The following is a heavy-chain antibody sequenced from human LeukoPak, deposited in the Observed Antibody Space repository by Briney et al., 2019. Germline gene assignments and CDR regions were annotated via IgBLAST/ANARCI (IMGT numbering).Heavy chain of an antibody. Sequence: PGGSLRLSRAVSGFTFRSYWMSWLRQAPGKGLECVASISQDGTKQYYVDSVRGRFTISRDDAKNSVYLQMNNLRVQDTAVYYCVRRNLFDYWGQGTLVTVSS. CDR3: VRRNLFDY. CDR1: GFTFRSYW. J-gene: IGHJ4*02. V-gene: IGHV3-7*03. CDR2: ISQDGTKQ.